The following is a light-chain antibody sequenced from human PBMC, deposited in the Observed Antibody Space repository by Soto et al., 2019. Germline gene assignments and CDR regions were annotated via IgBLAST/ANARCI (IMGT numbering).Light chain of an antibody. CDR2: GTS. Sequence: EIVLTQSPGTLSLSPGERATLSCRASQSVLSSHLGWYQQKPGQAPRLLIYGTSTRATGIPDRFSGSGSGTDFTLTISRLEPEDFAVYYCQQYGNSPQITFGQGTRLEIK. CDR3: QQYGNSPQIT. V-gene: IGKV3-20*01. J-gene: IGKJ5*01. CDR1: QSVLSSH.